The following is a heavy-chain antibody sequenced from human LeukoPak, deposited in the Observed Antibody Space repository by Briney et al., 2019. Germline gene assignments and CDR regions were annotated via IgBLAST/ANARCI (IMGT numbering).Heavy chain of an antibody. V-gene: IGHV4-61*05. J-gene: IGHJ4*02. CDR3: ASYIAALDY. Sequence: PSETLSLTCTVSGGSISSSSYYWGWIRQPPGKGLERIGYIYYSGSTNYNPSLKSRVTISVDTSKNQFSLKLSSVTAADTAVYYCASYIAALDYWGQGTLVTVSS. CDR1: GGSISSSSYY. D-gene: IGHD6-13*01. CDR2: IYYSGST.